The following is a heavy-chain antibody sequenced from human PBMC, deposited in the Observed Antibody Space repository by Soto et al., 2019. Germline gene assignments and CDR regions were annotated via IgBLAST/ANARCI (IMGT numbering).Heavy chain of an antibody. CDR2: ISNDGSKK. J-gene: IGHJ4*02. CDR3: ATLGLDTSAWARPPFDY. Sequence: GSLRLSCAASGFTFSSFGMHWVRQAPGKGLEWVAVISNDGSKKYYADSLKGRFTISRDNSKNTLYLQMNSLRTEDTAMYYCATLGLDTSAWARPPFDYWGQGTLVTVAS. CDR1: GFTFSSFG. D-gene: IGHD6-19*01. V-gene: IGHV3-30*03.